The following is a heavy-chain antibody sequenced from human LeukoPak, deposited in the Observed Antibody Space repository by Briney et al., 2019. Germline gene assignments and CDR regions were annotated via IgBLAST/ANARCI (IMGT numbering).Heavy chain of an antibody. CDR1: GGSISSSSYY. J-gene: IGHJ4*02. Sequence: SETLSLTCTVSGGSISSSSYYWGWIRQPPGKGLEWIGSIYYSGSTYYNPSLKSRVTISVDTSKNQFSLKLSSVTAADTAVYYCARGRGPLGYWGQGTLVTVSS. V-gene: IGHV4-39*07. CDR2: IYYSGST. CDR3: ARGRGPLGY.